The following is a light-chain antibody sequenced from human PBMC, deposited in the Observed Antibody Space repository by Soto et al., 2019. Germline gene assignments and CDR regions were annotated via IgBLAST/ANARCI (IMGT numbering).Light chain of an antibody. CDR2: GAS. CDR1: QSVNSK. J-gene: IGKJ1*01. CDR3: QQYNNWWT. Sequence: EIVMTQSPATLSVSPGERATLSRRASQSVNSKFAWYQQKPGRAPRLLIYGASTRATGIPARFSGSGSGTEFTLTISSLQSEDFAVYYCQQYNNWWTFGQGTKVDIK. V-gene: IGKV3-15*01.